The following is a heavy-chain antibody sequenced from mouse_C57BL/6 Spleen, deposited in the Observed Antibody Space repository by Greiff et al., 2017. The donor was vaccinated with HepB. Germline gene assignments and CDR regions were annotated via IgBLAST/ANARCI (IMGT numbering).Heavy chain of an antibody. J-gene: IGHJ1*03. CDR3: ANYYGSSYSYWYFDV. CDR2: IYPGDGDT. Sequence: VQLQQSGPELVKPGASVKISCKASGYAFSSSWMNWVKQRPGKGLEWIGRIYPGDGDTNYNGKFKGKATLTADKSSSTAYMQLSSLTSEDSAVYSCANYYGSSYSYWYFDVWGTGTTVTVSS. D-gene: IGHD1-1*01. V-gene: IGHV1-82*01. CDR1: GYAFSSSW.